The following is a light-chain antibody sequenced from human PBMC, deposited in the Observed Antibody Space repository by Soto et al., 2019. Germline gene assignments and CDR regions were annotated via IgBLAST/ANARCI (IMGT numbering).Light chain of an antibody. CDR3: SSYTSTSTLYV. CDR2: EVT. J-gene: IGLJ1*01. CDR1: SSDVSGYNY. V-gene: IGLV2-14*01. Sequence: QSALTQPASVSGSPGQSITISCTGTSSDVSGYNYVSWYQQHPDKAPKLMIYEVTNRPSGVSFRFSGSKSGNTASLTISGLQPEDEADYYCSSYTSTSTLYVFGTGTKVTVL.